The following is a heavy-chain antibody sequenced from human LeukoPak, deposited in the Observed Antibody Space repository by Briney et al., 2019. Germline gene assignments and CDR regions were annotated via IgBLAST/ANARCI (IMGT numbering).Heavy chain of an antibody. V-gene: IGHV4-59*01. CDR2: IYYSGST. CDR3: VRGFLGLNGGI. J-gene: IGHJ6*02. CDR1: GGSISSYY. D-gene: IGHD3-16*01. Sequence: SETLSLTCTVSGGSISSYYWSWIRQPPGKGLEWIGYIYYSGSTNYNPFLKSRVTISVDTSKNQFSLKLSSVTAADTAVYYCVRGFLGLNGGIWGQGTTVTVSS.